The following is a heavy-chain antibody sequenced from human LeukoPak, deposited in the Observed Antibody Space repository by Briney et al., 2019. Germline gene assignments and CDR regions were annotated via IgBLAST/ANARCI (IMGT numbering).Heavy chain of an antibody. D-gene: IGHD3-10*01. J-gene: IGHJ4*02. CDR1: GYTFTGYY. V-gene: IGHV1-2*02. Sequence: ASVKVSRKASGYTFTGYYMHWVRQAPGQGLGWMGWINPNSGGTNYAQKFQGRVTMTRDTSISTAYMELSRLRSDDTAVYYCASDYYGSGSYSATFDYWGQGTLVTVSS. CDR3: ASDYYGSGSYSATFDY. CDR2: INPNSGGT.